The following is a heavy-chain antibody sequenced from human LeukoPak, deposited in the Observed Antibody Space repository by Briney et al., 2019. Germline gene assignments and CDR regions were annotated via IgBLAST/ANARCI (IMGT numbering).Heavy chain of an antibody. CDR1: GFTFSSYS. CDR3: ARGVVPAVRNDDIIAFDI. D-gene: IGHD2-2*01. V-gene: IGHV3-21*01. J-gene: IGHJ3*02. CDR2: ISSSSSYI. Sequence: GGSLRLSCAASGFTFSSYSMNWVRQAPGKGLEWVSSISSSSSYIYYADSVKGRFTISRDNAKNSLYLQMNSLRAEDTAVYYCARGVVPAVRNDDIIAFDIWGQGTMVTVSS.